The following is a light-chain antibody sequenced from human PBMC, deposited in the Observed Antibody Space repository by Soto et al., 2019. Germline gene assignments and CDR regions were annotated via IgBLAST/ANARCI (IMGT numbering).Light chain of an antibody. V-gene: IGKV1-5*03. CDR2: KAS. Sequence: DIQMTQSPSTLSASVGDRVTITCLASQSISSWLAWYQQKPGKAPKLLIYKASTLKSGVPSRFSGSGSGTEFTLTISSLQPEDVATYYCQKYNSAPLTFGGGTKVDNK. CDR3: QKYNSAPLT. J-gene: IGKJ4*01. CDR1: QSISSW.